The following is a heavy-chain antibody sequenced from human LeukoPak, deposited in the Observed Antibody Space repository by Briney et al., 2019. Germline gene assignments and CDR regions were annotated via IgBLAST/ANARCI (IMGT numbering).Heavy chain of an antibody. Sequence: RGSLRLSCAASGFTFSSTAMSWVRQAPGQGLEWVSSINAGGGATYYADTVKGRFTISRDNSQNTLHLQLNSLRAEDTALYYCAKSCGGTCYYYGMDVWGQGTTVTVSS. D-gene: IGHD2-15*01. CDR2: INAGGGAT. CDR3: AKSCGGTCYYYGMDV. V-gene: IGHV3-23*01. J-gene: IGHJ6*02. CDR1: GFTFSSTA.